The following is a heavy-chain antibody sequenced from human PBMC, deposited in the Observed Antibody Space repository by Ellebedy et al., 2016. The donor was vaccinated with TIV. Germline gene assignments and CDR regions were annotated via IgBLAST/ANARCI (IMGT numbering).Heavy chain of an antibody. J-gene: IGHJ4*02. CDR1: GYTFTNYG. V-gene: IGHV1-18*04. D-gene: IGHD3-22*01. CDR3: ARDDYYHSSGYYYFY. CDR2: ISAYNGNT. Sequence: AASVKVSCKASGYTFTNYGISWVRQAPGQGLEWMGWISAYNGNTDYAQKLQGRVTMTTDTSTSTAYMELGSLRSDDTAVYYCARDDYYHSSGYYYFYWGQGTLVTVSS.